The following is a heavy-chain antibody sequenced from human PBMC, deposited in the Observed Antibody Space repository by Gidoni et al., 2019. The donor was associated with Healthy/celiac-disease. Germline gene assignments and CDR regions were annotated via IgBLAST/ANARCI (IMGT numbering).Heavy chain of an antibody. D-gene: IGHD1-26*01. CDR1: GFTSSSYS. J-gene: IGHJ4*02. CDR2: ISSSSSYI. Sequence: EVQLVESGGGLVKPGGSLSLSCAASGFTSSSYSMNWVRQAPGKGLEWVSSISSSSSYIYYADSVKGRFTISRDNAKNSLYLQMNSLRAEDTAVYYCASTGYSGSQLRDYWGQGTLVTVSS. CDR3: ASTGYSGSQLRDY. V-gene: IGHV3-21*01.